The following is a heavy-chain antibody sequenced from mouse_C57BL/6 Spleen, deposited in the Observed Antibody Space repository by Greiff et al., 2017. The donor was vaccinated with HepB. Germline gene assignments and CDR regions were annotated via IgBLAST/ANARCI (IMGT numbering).Heavy chain of an antibody. J-gene: IGHJ4*01. CDR2: IDPSDSYT. CDR3: ARRGMVTTRAMDY. D-gene: IGHD2-2*01. Sequence: QVQLQQSGAELVRPGTSVKLSCKASGYTFTSYWMHWVKQRPGQGLEWIGVIDPSDSYTNYNQKFKGKATLTVDTSSSTAYMQLSSLTSEDSAVYYCARRGMVTTRAMDYWGQGTSVTVSS. V-gene: IGHV1-59*01. CDR1: GYTFTSYW.